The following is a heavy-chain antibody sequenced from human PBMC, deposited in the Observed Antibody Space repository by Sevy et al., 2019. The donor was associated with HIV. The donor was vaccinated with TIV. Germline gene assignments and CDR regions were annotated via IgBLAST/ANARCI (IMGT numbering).Heavy chain of an antibody. CDR2: IYYSGST. Sequence: SETLSLTCTVSGGSISSSSYYWGWIRQPPGKGLEWIGSIYYSGSTYYNPSLKSRVTISVDTSKNQFSLKLSSVTAADTAGYYCARHGVDIVATSHCSGGSCYLGDYYYYGMDVWGQGTTVTVSS. V-gene: IGHV4-39*01. D-gene: IGHD2-15*01. J-gene: IGHJ6*02. CDR3: ARHGVDIVATSHCSGGSCYLGDYYYYGMDV. CDR1: GGSISSSSYY.